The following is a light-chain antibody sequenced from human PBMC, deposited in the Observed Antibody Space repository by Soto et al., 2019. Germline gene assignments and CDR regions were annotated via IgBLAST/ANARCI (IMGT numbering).Light chain of an antibody. V-gene: IGLV2-14*01. CDR2: DVS. J-gene: IGLJ2*01. CDR1: SSDVGGYNY. Sequence: QSALTQPASVSGSPGQSITIPCTGTSSDVGGYNYVSWYQQHPGKAPKLMIYDVSNRPSGVSNRFSGSKSGNTASLTISGLQAEDDADYYCSSYTSSSTLGVFGGGTKLTVL. CDR3: SSYTSSSTLGV.